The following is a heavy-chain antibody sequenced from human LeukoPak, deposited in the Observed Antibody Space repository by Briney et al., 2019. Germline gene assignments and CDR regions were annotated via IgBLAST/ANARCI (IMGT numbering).Heavy chain of an antibody. CDR3: ARDRRPIVVVTFDY. Sequence: SETLSLTCTVSGGSISSNSFYWAWIRQPPGKGLEWIGSISYSGNTYYNPSLKSRVTISVDTSKNQFSLKLSSVTAADTAVYYCARDRRPIVVVTFDYWGQGTLVTVSS. CDR1: GGSISSNSFY. CDR2: ISYSGNT. J-gene: IGHJ4*02. D-gene: IGHD3-22*01. V-gene: IGHV4-39*07.